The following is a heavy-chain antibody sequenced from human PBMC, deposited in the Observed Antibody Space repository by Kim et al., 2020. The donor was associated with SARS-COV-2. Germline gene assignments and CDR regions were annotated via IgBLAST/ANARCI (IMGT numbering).Heavy chain of an antibody. CDR1: GFTFNTYG. J-gene: IGHJ4*02. D-gene: IGHD1-26*01. Sequence: GGSLRLSCAASGFTFNTYGIHWVRQAPGKGLEWVAVISYDGSHKYYADSVKSRFTISRDNSKNTLYLQMNSLRIEDTAVYYCAKSFSGSYFGYDYWGQGTLVTVSS. V-gene: IGHV3-30*18. CDR3: AKSFSGSYFGYDY. CDR2: ISYDGSHK.